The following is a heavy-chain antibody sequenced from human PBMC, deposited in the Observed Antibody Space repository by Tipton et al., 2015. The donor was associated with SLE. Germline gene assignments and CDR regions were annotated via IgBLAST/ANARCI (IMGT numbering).Heavy chain of an antibody. D-gene: IGHD6-6*01. CDR2: INHSGST. V-gene: IGHV4-34*01. Sequence: LRLSCAVYGGSFSGYYWSWIRQPPGKGLEWIGEINHSGSTNYNPSLKSRVTISGDTSKNQFSLKLSSVTAADTAVYYCARDGTLDGYSSSSAFDYWGQGTLVTVSS. CDR1: GGSFSGYY. J-gene: IGHJ4*02. CDR3: ARDGTLDGYSSSSAFDY.